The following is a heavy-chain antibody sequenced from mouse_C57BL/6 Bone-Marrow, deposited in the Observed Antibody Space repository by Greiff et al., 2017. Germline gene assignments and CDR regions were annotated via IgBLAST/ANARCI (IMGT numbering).Heavy chain of an antibody. Sequence: VKLQQPGAELVRPGSSVKLSCKASGYTFTSYWMDWVKQRPGQGLEWIGNIYPSDSETNYNQKFKDKATLTVDKSSSTAYMQLSSLTSEDSAVYYCARWGYDYAWFAYWGQGTLVTVSA. CDR1: GYTFTSYW. CDR3: ARWGYDYAWFAY. D-gene: IGHD2-4*01. CDR2: IYPSDSET. V-gene: IGHV1-61*01. J-gene: IGHJ3*01.